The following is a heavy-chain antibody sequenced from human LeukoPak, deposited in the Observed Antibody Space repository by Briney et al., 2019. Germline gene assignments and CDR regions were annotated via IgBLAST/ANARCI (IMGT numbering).Heavy chain of an antibody. CDR3: ARDSHEGYSIRGYMDV. J-gene: IGHJ6*03. D-gene: IGHD2-15*01. CDR2: ISSSSSYI. CDR1: GFTFSSYS. V-gene: IGHV3-21*01. Sequence: PGGSLRLSCAASGFTFSSYSMNWVRQAPGKGLEWVSSISSSSSYIYYADSVKGRFTISRDNAKNSLYLQMNSPRAEDTAVYYCARDSHEGYSIRGYMDVWGKGTTVTVSS.